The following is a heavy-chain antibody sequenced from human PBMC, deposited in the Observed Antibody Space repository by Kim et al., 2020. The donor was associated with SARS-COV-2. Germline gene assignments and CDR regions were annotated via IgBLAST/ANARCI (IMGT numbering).Heavy chain of an antibody. CDR3: ARPPVRGVIAGYYYGMDV. CDR1: GYTFTGYY. Sequence: ASVKVSCKASGYTFTGYYMHWVRQAPGQGLEWMGWINPNSGGTNYAQKFQGRVTMTRDTSISTAYMELSRLRSDDTAVYYCARPPVRGVIAGYYYGMDVWGQGTTVTVSS. D-gene: IGHD3-10*01. CDR2: INPNSGGT. J-gene: IGHJ6*02. V-gene: IGHV1-2*02.